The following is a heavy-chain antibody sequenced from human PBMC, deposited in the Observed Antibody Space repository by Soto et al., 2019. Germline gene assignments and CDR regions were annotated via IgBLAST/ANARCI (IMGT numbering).Heavy chain of an antibody. CDR2: IRSKANSYAT. J-gene: IGHJ4*02. CDR3: TRTSQDIVVVPAADFDY. CDR1: GFTFSGSA. Sequence: EVQLVESGGGLVQPGGSLKLSCAASGFTFSGSAMHWVRQASGKGLEWVGRIRSKANSYATAYAASVKGRFTISRDDSKNTAYLQMNSLKNEDTAVYYCTRTSQDIVVVPAADFDYWGQGTLVTVSS. D-gene: IGHD2-2*01. V-gene: IGHV3-73*02.